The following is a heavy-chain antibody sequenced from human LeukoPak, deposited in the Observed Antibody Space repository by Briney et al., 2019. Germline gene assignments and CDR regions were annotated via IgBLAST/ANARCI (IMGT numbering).Heavy chain of an antibody. CDR1: GYSISSGYY. CDR3: ARADYSSSWSHYYYYMDV. J-gene: IGHJ6*03. V-gene: IGHV4-38-2*02. CDR2: IYHSEST. Sequence: SETLSLTCTVSGYSISSGYYWDWIRQPPGKGLEWIGGIYHSESTYYNPSLKSRVTISVDTSKNHFSLKLSSVTAADTALYFCARADYSSSWSHYYYYMDVWGTGTTVTVSS. D-gene: IGHD6-13*01.